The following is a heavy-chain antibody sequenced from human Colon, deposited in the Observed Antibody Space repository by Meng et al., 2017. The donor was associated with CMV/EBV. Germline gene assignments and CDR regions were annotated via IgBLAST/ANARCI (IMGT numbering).Heavy chain of an antibody. J-gene: IGHJ4*02. CDR3: ARGLRSSWYEYYFDY. CDR2: INPDTGAT. CDR1: GYTFTGYF. Sequence: ASVKVSCKPSGYTFTGYFIHWVRQAPGQGPEWMGCINPDTGATNSAHKFHDRVTMTRDTSISTAFMELSTLRSDDTAVYYCARGLRSSWYEYYFDYWAQGTLVTVSS. V-gene: IGHV1-2*02. D-gene: IGHD6-13*01.